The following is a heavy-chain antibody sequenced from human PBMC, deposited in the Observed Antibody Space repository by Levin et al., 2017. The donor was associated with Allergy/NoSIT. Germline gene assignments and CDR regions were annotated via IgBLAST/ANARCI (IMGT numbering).Heavy chain of an antibody. CDR2: IYYSGST. CDR3: ARLYSGYDDDY. J-gene: IGHJ4*02. V-gene: IGHV4-59*01. CDR1: GGSISSYY. Sequence: RASETLSLTCTVSGGSISSYYWSWIRQPPGKGLEWIGYIYYSGSTNYNPSLKSRVTISVDTSKNQFSLKLSSVTAADTAVYYCARLYSGYDDDYWGQGTLVTVSS. D-gene: IGHD5-12*01.